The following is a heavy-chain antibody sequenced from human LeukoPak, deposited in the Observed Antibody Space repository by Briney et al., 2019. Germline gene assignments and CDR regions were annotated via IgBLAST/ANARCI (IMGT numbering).Heavy chain of an antibody. D-gene: IGHD2-2*01. CDR3: ARAECSSSTCYLRRSWFDP. J-gene: IGHJ5*02. CDR2: ISPKSDFI. Sequence: GGSLRLSCAGSGFSFNYYDMNWVRQAPGKGLEWVSSISPKSDFIYYSDSVRGRFTISRDNAENSLYLQMNSLRAEDTAVYYCARAECSSSTCYLRRSWFDPWGQGTLVTVSS. V-gene: IGHV3-21*01. CDR1: GFSFNYYD.